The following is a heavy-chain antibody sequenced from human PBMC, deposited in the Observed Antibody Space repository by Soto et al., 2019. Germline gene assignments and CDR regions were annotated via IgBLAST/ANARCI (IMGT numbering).Heavy chain of an antibody. CDR2: INSDGSTS. CDR3: ARVRYSTGWTPVDY. D-gene: IGHD6-19*01. Sequence: EVQLAESGGGLVQPGGSLRLSCAASGFTFRNYWMQWVRHAPGQGLVWVSRINSDGSTSNYVDSVKGRFTISRDNAKNTLYLQMNSLRAEDTAVYYCARVRYSTGWTPVDYWGQGTLVTVSS. V-gene: IGHV3-74*01. CDR1: GFTFRNYW. J-gene: IGHJ4*02.